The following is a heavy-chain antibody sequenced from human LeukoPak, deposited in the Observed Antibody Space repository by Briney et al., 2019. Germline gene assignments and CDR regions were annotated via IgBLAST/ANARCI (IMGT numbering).Heavy chain of an antibody. D-gene: IGHD2-15*01. Sequence: GGSLRLSCAASGFTFGSYSMNWVRQAPGKGLEWVSSISSSSSYIYYADSVKGRFTISRDNAKNSLYLQMNSLRAEDTAVYYCARDHRSGGSCYYDYWGQGTLVTVSS. CDR2: ISSSSSYI. CDR1: GFTFGSYS. CDR3: ARDHRSGGSCYYDY. J-gene: IGHJ4*02. V-gene: IGHV3-21*01.